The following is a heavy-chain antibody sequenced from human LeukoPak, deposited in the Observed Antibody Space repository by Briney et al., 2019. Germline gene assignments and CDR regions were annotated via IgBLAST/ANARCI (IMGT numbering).Heavy chain of an antibody. CDR2: INAGNGNT. Sequence: ASVKVSCKASGYTFTCYAMHWVRQAPGQRLEWMGWINAGNGNTKYSQKFQGRVTITRDTSASTAYMELSSLRSEDTAVYYCARGGAGSYYSAVDYWGQGTLVTVSS. J-gene: IGHJ4*02. CDR1: GYTFTCYA. CDR3: ARGGAGSYYSAVDY. D-gene: IGHD3-10*01. V-gene: IGHV1-3*01.